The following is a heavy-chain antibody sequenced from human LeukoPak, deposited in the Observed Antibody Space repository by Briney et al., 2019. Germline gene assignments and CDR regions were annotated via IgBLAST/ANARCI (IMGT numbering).Heavy chain of an antibody. Sequence: SVKVSCKASGGTFSSYTISWVRQAPGQGLEWMGRIIPILGIANYAQKFQGRVTITADKSTSTAYMELSSLRSEDTAVYYCARDSISGYCSSTSCYDLGYWGQGTLVTVSS. J-gene: IGHJ4*02. V-gene: IGHV1-69*04. CDR3: ARDSISGYCSSTSCYDLGY. D-gene: IGHD2-2*03. CDR1: GGTFSSYT. CDR2: IIPILGIA.